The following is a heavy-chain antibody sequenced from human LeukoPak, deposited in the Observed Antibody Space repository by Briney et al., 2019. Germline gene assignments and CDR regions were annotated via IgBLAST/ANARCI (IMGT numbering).Heavy chain of an antibody. Sequence: GRSLRLSCAASGLTSSSYVMHWVRQAPGKGLEWVAVISYDGSNKYYADSVKGRFTISRDNSKNTLYLQMNSLRAEDTAVYYCARRAATGLNFDYWGQGTLVTVSS. CDR3: ARRAATGLNFDY. J-gene: IGHJ4*02. CDR1: GLTSSSYV. V-gene: IGHV3-30-3*01. CDR2: ISYDGSNK. D-gene: IGHD6-13*01.